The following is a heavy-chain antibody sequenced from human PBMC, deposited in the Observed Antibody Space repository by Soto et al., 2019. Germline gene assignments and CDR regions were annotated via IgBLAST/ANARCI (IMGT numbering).Heavy chain of an antibody. CDR1: GFTVSSNY. J-gene: IGHJ4*02. V-gene: IGHV3-66*01. D-gene: IGHD3-22*01. Sequence: GSLRLSRAASGFTVSSNYMSWVRQAPGKGLEWVSVIYAGGNTHYADSVEGRFTISRDNSNNVLYLQMNSLRAEDTAVYYCVREKVTMIVGFYYFDYWGQGTRVTVSS. CDR3: VREKVTMIVGFYYFDY. CDR2: IYAGGNT.